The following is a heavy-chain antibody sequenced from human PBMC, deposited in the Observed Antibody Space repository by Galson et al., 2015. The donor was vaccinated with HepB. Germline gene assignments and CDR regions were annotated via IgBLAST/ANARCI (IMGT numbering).Heavy chain of an antibody. J-gene: IGHJ4*02. CDR1: GFTFSSYA. CDR2: ISYDGSNK. V-gene: IGHV3-30-3*01. Sequence: SLRLSCAASGFTFSSYAMHWVRQAPGKGLEWVAVISYDGSNKYYADSVKGRFTISRDNSKNTLYLQMNSLRVEDTAVYYCARDDPARNGYYYDSSGYYPADWGQGTLVTVSS. D-gene: IGHD3-22*01. CDR3: ARDDPARNGYYYDSSGYYPAD.